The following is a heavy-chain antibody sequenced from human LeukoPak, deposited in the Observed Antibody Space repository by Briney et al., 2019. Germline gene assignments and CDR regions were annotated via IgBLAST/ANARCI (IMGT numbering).Heavy chain of an antibody. V-gene: IGHV3-20*04. CDR1: GFTFDDYG. J-gene: IGHJ3*02. CDR3: ARIPLLCSSTSCYTGAFDI. D-gene: IGHD2-2*02. Sequence: PGGSLRLSCAASGFTFDDYGMSWVRQAPGQGLEWVSGINWNGGSTGYADSVKGRFTISRDNAKNSLYLQMNSLRAEDTALYYCARIPLLCSSTSCYTGAFDIWGQGTMVTVSS. CDR2: INWNGGST.